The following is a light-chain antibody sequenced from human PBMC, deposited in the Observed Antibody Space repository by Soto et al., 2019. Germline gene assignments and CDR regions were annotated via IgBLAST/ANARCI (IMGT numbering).Light chain of an antibody. V-gene: IGKV1-27*01. CDR2: AAS. CDR3: QKYNSPPQT. J-gene: IGKJ1*01. Sequence: DIQMTQSPSSLSASVGDRVTITCRASQGINNYLAWYQQKPGKVPKLLINAASTLQSGVPSRISGSGSGTDFTLPISSLQPEDVATYYCQKYNSPPQTFGQGTKVEIK. CDR1: QGINNY.